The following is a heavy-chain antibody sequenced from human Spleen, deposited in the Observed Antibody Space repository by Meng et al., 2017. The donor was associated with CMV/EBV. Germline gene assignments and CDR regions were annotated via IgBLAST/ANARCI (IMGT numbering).Heavy chain of an antibody. J-gene: IGHJ4*02. Sequence: SGGSISRGGYFWTWIRQHPGKGLEWIGYIYYTGTTYYNPSLKSRVTISVDTSKNQFSLKLSSVTAADTAVYYCASGFSSSFGGYFDYWGQGTLVTVSS. D-gene: IGHD6-6*01. V-gene: IGHV4-31*02. CDR1: GGSISRGGYF. CDR2: IYYTGTT. CDR3: ASGFSSSFGGYFDY.